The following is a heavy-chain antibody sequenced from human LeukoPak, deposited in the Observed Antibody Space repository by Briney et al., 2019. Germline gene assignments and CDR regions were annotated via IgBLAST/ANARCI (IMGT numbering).Heavy chain of an antibody. CDR2: IYTSGST. CDR3: ATDGDYYDSGTYSGH. D-gene: IGHD3-10*01. V-gene: IGHV4-4*07. CDR1: GGSISSYF. Sequence: SETLSLTCTVSGGSISSYFWSWIRQPAGKGLEWIGRIYTSGSTDFNPSLKSRVTMSVDTSKNQFSLKLTSVTAADTAVYYCATDGDYYDSGTYSGHWGQGTLVTVSS. J-gene: IGHJ4*02.